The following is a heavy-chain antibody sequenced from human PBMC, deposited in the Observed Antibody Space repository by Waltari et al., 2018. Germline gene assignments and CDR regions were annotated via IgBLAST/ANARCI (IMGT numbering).Heavy chain of an antibody. CDR2: INADGSEK. CDR3: ARLHSANY. V-gene: IGHV3-7*01. Sequence: EVQVVESGGDLVQPGGSLRLSWAAAVFTFSSYRMTWVRQAPGKGLEWVANINADGSEKEYVDSVKGRFTISRDNAKNSLYLQMNSLRVEDTAVYYCARLHSANYWGQGTLVTVSS. D-gene: IGHD2-15*01. CDR1: VFTFSSYR. J-gene: IGHJ4*02.